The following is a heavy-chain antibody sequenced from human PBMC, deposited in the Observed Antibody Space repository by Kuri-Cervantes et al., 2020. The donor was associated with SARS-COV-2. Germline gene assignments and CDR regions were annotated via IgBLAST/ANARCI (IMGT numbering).Heavy chain of an antibody. D-gene: IGHD3-22*01. Sequence: ESLKISCTVSGGSVSSGSYYWSWIRQPPGKGLEWIGYIYYSGSTNYNPSLKSRVTISVDTSKNQFSLKLSSVTAADTAVYYCAGAKYYYDSSGYYYVEGWFDPWGQGTRVTRSS. CDR3: AGAKYYYDSSGYYYVEGWFDP. V-gene: IGHV4-61*01. J-gene: IGHJ5*02. CDR1: GGSVSSGSYY. CDR2: IYYSGST.